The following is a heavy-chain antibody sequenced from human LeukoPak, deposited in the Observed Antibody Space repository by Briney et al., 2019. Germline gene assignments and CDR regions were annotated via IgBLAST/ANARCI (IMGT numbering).Heavy chain of an antibody. D-gene: IGHD6-19*01. Sequence: ASVKVSCKVSGYTLTELSMHWVRQAPGKGLEWMGGFDPEDGETIYARKFQGRVTMTEDTSTDTAYMELSSLRSEDTAVYYCATQSDVLYAFDIWGQGTMVTVSS. J-gene: IGHJ3*02. V-gene: IGHV1-24*01. CDR1: GYTLTELS. CDR2: FDPEDGET. CDR3: ATQSDVLYAFDI.